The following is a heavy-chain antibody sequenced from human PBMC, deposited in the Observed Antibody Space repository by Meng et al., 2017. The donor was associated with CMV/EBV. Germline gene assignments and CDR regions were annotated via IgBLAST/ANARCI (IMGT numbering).Heavy chain of an antibody. CDR3: ARLRVVPDATYDY. CDR1: GYTFTGYY. D-gene: IGHD2-2*01. J-gene: IGHJ4*02. V-gene: IGHV1-2*02. Sequence: ASVKVSCKASGYTFTGYYMHWVRQAPGQGLEWMGWINPNSGGTNYAQKFQGKVTMTRDTSISTAYMELSRLRSDDTAVYYCARLRVVPDATYDYWGQGTLVTVSS. CDR2: INPNSGGT.